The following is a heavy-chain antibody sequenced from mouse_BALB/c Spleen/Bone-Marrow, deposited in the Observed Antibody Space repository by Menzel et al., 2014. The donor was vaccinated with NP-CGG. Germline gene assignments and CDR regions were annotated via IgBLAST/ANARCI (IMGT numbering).Heavy chain of an antibody. CDR3: ARPIFL. V-gene: IGHV14-3*02. CDR2: IDPANGNT. J-gene: IGHJ4*01. CDR1: GFNIKDTY. Sequence: VQLQQSGAELVKPGASVKLSCTASGFNIKDTYMHWVKQRPEQGLEWIGRIDPANGNTKYDPKFQGKATITADTSPNTAYLQLSSLASEDTAVYYCARPIFLWGPGTSVTVSS.